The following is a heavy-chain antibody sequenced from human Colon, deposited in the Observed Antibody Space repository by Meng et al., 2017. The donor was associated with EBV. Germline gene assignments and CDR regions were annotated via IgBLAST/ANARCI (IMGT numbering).Heavy chain of an antibody. CDR1: GGSMSSGNYY. D-gene: IGHD2-21*01. J-gene: IGHJ4*02. CDR2: IHHSGSA. CDR3: ASFDHIPRRNYFDY. V-gene: IGHV4-30-4*01. Sequence: QVQRQESGPGLWDPSQTLSLTCRVSGGSMSSGNYYWSWIRQPPGNGLEWIGYIHHSGSAYYNPSLKSRVSISVDTSKSQFSLNLNSMAAADTAVYYCASFDHIPRRNYFDYWGQGTLVTVSS.